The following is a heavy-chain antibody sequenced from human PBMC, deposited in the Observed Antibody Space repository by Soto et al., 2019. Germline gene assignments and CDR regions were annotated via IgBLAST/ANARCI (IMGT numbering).Heavy chain of an antibody. J-gene: IGHJ4*02. Sequence: SETRSLTCSFSGDSVTTHYLTWIRQSPEKGLEWIGYMHYTGFSHYNPSLKSRLTLSVDRSKNHFTLQLTSVTVADTAVYYCATWYGNAWYIYWGQGTQVSVSS. CDR3: ATWYGNAWYIY. V-gene: IGHV4-59*02. CDR1: GDSVTTHY. D-gene: IGHD6-13*01. CDR2: MHYTGFS.